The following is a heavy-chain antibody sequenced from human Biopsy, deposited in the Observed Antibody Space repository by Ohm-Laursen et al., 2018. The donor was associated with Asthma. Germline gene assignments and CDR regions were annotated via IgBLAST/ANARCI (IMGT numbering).Heavy chain of an antibody. Sequence: SQTLSLTCALSGGPLRGYVWAWIRQPPGKGLEWIGEIPQGGATAVNPSLKSRVTISMDPSKSQLSLRLTSMTAADTAVYYCASGPQWSGLDVWGQGNPGHRLL. CDR3: ASGPQWSGLDV. V-gene: IGHV4-34*01. D-gene: IGHD2-8*01. J-gene: IGHJ6*02. CDR2: IPQGGAT. CDR1: GGPLRGYV.